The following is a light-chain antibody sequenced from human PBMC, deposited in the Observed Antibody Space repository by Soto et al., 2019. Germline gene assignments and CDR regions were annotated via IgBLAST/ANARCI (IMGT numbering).Light chain of an antibody. CDR3: QQRSNWPT. CDR1: QTISSN. CDR2: GAS. J-gene: IGKJ5*01. Sequence: DIVMTQSPATLSVSPGERATLSCRASQTISSNLAWYQQKPGQTPRLLIYGASNRATGIPDRFSGSGSGTDFTLTISSLEPEDFAVYYCQQRSNWPTFGQGTRLEIK. V-gene: IGKV3-11*01.